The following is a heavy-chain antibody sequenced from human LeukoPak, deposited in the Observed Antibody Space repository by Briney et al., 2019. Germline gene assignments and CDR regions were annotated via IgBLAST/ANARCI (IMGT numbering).Heavy chain of an antibody. D-gene: IGHD3-10*01. CDR3: ARGQVWETMVRPRKTPFDY. J-gene: IGHJ4*02. CDR2: IYYSGST. V-gene: IGHV4-31*03. Sequence: SQTLSLTCTVSGGSISSGGYYWSWIRQHPGKGLEWIGYIYYSGSTYYNPSLKSRVTISVDTSKNQFSLKLSSVTAADTAVYYCARGQVWETMVRPRKTPFDYWGQGTLVTVSS. CDR1: GGSISSGGYY.